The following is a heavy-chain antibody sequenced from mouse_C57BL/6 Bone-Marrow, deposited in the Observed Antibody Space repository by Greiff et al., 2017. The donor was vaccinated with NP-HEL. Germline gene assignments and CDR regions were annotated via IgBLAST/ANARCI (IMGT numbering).Heavy chain of an antibody. V-gene: IGHV1-15*01. CDR3: TRGGLLWLRRTLYFDY. J-gene: IGHJ2*01. CDR2: IDPETGGT. CDR1: GYTFTDYE. Sequence: VQRVESGAELVRPGASVTLSCKASGYTFTDYEMHWVKQTPVHGLEWIGAIDPETGGTAYNQKFKGKAILTADKSSSTAYMELRSLTSEDSAVYYCTRGGLLWLRRTLYFDYWGQGTTLTVSS. D-gene: IGHD2-2*01.